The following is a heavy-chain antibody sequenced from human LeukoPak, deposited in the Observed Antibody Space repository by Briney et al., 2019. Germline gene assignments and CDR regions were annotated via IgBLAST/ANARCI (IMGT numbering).Heavy chain of an antibody. CDR3: ARVRCSSTSCYPRHYYYGMDV. CDR2: INSDGSST. J-gene: IGHJ6*02. Sequence: GGSLRLSCAASGFTFSSYWMCWVRQAPGKGLVWVSRINSDGSSTSYADSVKGRFTISRDNAKNTLYLQMNSLRAEDTAVYYCARVRCSSTSCYPRHYYYGMDVWGQGTTVTVSS. CDR1: GFTFSSYW. D-gene: IGHD2-2*01. V-gene: IGHV3-74*01.